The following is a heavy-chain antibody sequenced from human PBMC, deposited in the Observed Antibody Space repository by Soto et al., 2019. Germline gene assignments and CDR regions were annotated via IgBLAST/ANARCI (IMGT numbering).Heavy chain of an antibody. Sequence: GVSLRLSCAASGFTFSSYEMNWVRQAPGKGLEWVSYISSSGSTIYYADSVKGRFTISRDNAKNSLYLQMNSLRAEDTAVYYCARDLSSSSSGPSALFDYWGQGTLVTVSS. D-gene: IGHD6-6*01. CDR1: GFTFSSYE. CDR2: ISSSGSTI. CDR3: ARDLSSSSSGPSALFDY. J-gene: IGHJ4*02. V-gene: IGHV3-48*03.